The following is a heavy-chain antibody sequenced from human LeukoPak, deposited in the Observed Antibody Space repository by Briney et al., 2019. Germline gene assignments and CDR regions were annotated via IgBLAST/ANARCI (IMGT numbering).Heavy chain of an antibody. J-gene: IGHJ4*02. CDR3: AKDLFGDYLWWTWRAIDT. D-gene: IGHD3-16*01. V-gene: IGHV3-30*02. Sequence: GGSLRVSCAASGFSISRYGMHWVRQAPGKGLEWVAFTRYDGSDQYFVDSVKGRFTVSRVNSKNTLYMEMKSLRPEDTATYYCAKDLFGDYLWWTWRAIDTWGQGTLVTVSS. CDR1: GFSISRYG. CDR2: TRYDGSDQ.